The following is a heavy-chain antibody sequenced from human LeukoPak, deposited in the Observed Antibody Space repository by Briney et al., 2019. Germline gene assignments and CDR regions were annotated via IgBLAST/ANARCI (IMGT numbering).Heavy chain of an antibody. CDR1: GYTFTSYY. CDR2: INPSGGST. D-gene: IGHD6-19*01. J-gene: IGHJ6*03. V-gene: IGHV1-46*01. Sequence: EASVKVSCKASGYTFTSYYMHWVRQAPGQGLEWMGIINPSGGSTSYAQKFQGRVTMTRDMSTSTVYMELSSLRSEDTAVCYCARDLHIAVAGYYYMDVWGKGTTVTVSS. CDR3: ARDLHIAVAGYYYMDV.